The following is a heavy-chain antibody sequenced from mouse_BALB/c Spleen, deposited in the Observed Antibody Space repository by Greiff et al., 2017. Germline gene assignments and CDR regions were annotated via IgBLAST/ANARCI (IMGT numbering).Heavy chain of an antibody. CDR2: IWAGGST. Sequence: VKLMESGPGLVAPSQSLSITCTVSGFSLTSYGVHWVRQPPGKGLEWLGVIWAGGSTNYNSALMSRLSLSKDNSKSQVFLKMNSLQTDDTAMYYCARVQVLRLQVPYAMDYWGQGTSVTVSS. CDR1: GFSLTSYG. CDR3: ARVQVLRLQVPYAMDY. J-gene: IGHJ4*01. D-gene: IGHD1-2*01. V-gene: IGHV2-9*02.